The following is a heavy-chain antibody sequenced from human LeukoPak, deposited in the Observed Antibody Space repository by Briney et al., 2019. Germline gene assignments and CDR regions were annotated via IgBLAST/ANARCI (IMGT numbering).Heavy chain of an antibody. Sequence: ASVKVSCKASGYTFINYYMHWVRQAPGQGLGWMGWINPNSGGTNYAQKFQGRVTMTRDMSTSTVYMELSSLRSEDTAVYYCARGGYIVGAINWFDPWGQGTLVTVSS. V-gene: IGHV1-2*02. CDR2: INPNSGGT. J-gene: IGHJ5*02. D-gene: IGHD1-26*01. CDR1: GYTFINYY. CDR3: ARGGYIVGAINWFDP.